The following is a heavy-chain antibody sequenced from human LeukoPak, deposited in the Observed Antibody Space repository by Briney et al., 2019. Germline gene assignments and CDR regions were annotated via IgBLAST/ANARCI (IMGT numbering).Heavy chain of an antibody. V-gene: IGHV4-59*01. CDR3: ARAPYYLRTFDY. J-gene: IGHJ4*02. D-gene: IGHD3-10*01. Sequence: SETLSLTCTVSGAPINNYYWSWIRQPPGKGLEWIGYIYYSGSTNYNPSLKSRVTISVDTSKNQFSLKLSSVTAADTAVYYCARAPYYLRTFDYWGQGTLVTVSS. CDR1: GAPINNYY. CDR2: IYYSGST.